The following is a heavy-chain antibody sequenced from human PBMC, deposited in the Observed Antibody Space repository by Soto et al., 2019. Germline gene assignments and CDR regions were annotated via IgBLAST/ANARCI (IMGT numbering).Heavy chain of an antibody. V-gene: IGHV1-18*01. CDR1: GYTFTHYA. J-gene: IGHJ4*02. Sequence: QLHPVQSGAEVQKPGASVRVSCKASGYTFTHYAISWMRQTPGQGLEWMGWISPYNGDTKYSQKFQGRVTMTTDTSTTTAYMELRSLRSDDTAVYYCAREAGSGSYYPFDYWGQGTLVTVSS. CDR3: AREAGSGSYYPFDY. CDR2: ISPYNGDT. D-gene: IGHD3-10*01.